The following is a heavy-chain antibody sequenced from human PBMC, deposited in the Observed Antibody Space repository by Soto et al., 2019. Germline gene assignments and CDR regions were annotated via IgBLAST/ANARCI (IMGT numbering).Heavy chain of an antibody. J-gene: IGHJ4*02. Sequence: GGSLRLSCAASGFTFSSYGMHWVRQAPGKGLEWVAVIWYDGSNKYYADSVKGRFTISRDNSKNTLYLQMNSLRAEDTAVYYCARDAGYSSSWYYFDYWGQGTLVTVSS. CDR1: GFTFSSYG. CDR3: ARDAGYSSSWYYFDY. CDR2: IWYDGSNK. V-gene: IGHV3-33*01. D-gene: IGHD6-13*01.